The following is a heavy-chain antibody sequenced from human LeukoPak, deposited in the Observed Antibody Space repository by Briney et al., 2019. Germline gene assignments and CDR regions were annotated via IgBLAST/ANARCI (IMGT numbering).Heavy chain of an antibody. CDR2: ISAYNGNT. Sequence: ASVKVSCKTSGYTFTNYGISWVRQAPGLGLEWMGWISAYNGNTNYAQRVQGRVTMTTDTSTSTAYMELRSLRFDDTAVYYCARDQSVRLLQTSSTYFKHVFAIWGQGSMVTVSS. D-gene: IGHD6-13*01. J-gene: IGHJ3*02. V-gene: IGHV1-18*01. CDR3: ARDQSVRLLQTSSTYFKHVFAI. CDR1: GYTFTNYG.